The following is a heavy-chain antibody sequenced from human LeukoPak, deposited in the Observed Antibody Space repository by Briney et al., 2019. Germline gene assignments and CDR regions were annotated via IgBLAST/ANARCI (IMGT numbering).Heavy chain of an antibody. V-gene: IGHV1-18*01. CDR1: GYTFTSYG. CDR2: ISAYNGNT. Sequence: ASVKVSCKASGYTFTSYGISWVRQAPGQGLEWMGWISAYNGNTNYAQKLQGRVTMTTDTSTSTAYMELRSLRSDDTAVYYCARKIGWRLPTIFGSGPGSTKDPVAFDIWGQGTMVTVSS. D-gene: IGHD3-3*01. CDR3: ARKIGWRLPTIFGSGPGSTKDPVAFDI. J-gene: IGHJ3*02.